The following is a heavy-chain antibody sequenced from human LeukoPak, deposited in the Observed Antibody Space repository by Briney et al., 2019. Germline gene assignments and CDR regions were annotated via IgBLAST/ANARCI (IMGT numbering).Heavy chain of an antibody. CDR2: ISSSSSTI. J-gene: IGHJ4*02. Sequence: PGGSLRLSCAASGFTFSSYSMNWVRQAPGKGLEWVSSISSSSSTIYNAYSVKGRFTIFRDNAKNPLYLQMNSLRAEDTAVYYCARGFPSGYWGQGTLVTVSS. V-gene: IGHV3-21*01. CDR1: GFTFSSYS. CDR3: ARGFPSGY.